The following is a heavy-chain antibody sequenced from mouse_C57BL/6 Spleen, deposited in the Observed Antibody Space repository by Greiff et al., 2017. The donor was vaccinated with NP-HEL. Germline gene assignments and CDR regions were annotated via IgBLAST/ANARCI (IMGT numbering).Heavy chain of an antibody. D-gene: IGHD4-1*01. J-gene: IGHJ1*03. Sequence: EVMLVESGGGLVKPGGSLKLSCAASGFTFSDYGMHWVRQAPEKGLEWVAYISSGSSTIYYADTVKGRFTISRDNAKNTLFLQMTSLRSEDTAMYYCARANWESYWYFDVWGTGTTVTVSS. V-gene: IGHV5-17*01. CDR1: GFTFSDYG. CDR2: ISSGSSTI. CDR3: ARANWESYWYFDV.